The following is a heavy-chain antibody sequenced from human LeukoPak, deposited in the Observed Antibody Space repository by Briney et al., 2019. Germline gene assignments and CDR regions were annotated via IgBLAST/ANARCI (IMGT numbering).Heavy chain of an antibody. CDR1: GFTFSSYG. CDR3: AREGDYYDSSGSLNWFDP. D-gene: IGHD3-22*01. J-gene: IGHJ5*02. Sequence: GGSLRLSCAASGFTFSSYGMTWVRQAPGKGLEWVSYISSSSSTIYYADSVKGRFTISRDNAKNSLYLQMNSLRAEDTAVYYCAREGDYYDSSGSLNWFDPWGQGTLVTVSS. CDR2: ISSSSSTI. V-gene: IGHV3-48*01.